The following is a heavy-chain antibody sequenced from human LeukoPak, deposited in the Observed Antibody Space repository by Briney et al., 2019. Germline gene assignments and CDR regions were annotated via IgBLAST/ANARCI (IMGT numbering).Heavy chain of an antibody. CDR2: MGGDGGST. CDR3: ARGNTALGGAFDI. J-gene: IGHJ3*02. CDR1: GFNFRSFA. Sequence: PGGSLRLSCAGSGFNFRSFALHWVRQAPGKGLEYVSGMGGDGGSTFHANSVKGRFTISRDNSKNTLYLQMGSLKTEDMALYYCARGNTALGGAFDIWGPGTVVSVS. V-gene: IGHV3-64*01. D-gene: IGHD2-21*02.